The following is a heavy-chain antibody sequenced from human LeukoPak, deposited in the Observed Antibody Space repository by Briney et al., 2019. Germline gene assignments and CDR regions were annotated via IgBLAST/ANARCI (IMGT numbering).Heavy chain of an antibody. J-gene: IGHJ1*01. CDR3: ARGPGGDSSGYYYGEYFQH. Sequence: SETLSLTCTVSGGSIRSYYWSWIRQPPGKGLEWIGYTYYSGSTNYNPSLKSRVTISVDTSKNQFSLKLSSVTAADTAVYYCARGPGGDSSGYYYGEYFQHWGQGTLVTVSS. CDR2: TYYSGST. CDR1: GGSIRSYY. V-gene: IGHV4-59*01. D-gene: IGHD3-22*01.